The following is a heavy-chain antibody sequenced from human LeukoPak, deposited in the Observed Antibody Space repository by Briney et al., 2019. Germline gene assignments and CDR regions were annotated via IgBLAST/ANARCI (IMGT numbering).Heavy chain of an antibody. CDR1: GFTVSSNY. CDR3: ARTDIVGAKEYYFDF. V-gene: IGHV3-53*01. CDR2: IYSGGST. J-gene: IGHJ4*02. D-gene: IGHD1-26*01. Sequence: GGSLRLSCAASGFTVSSNYMSWVRQAPGKGLEWVSVIYSGGSTYYADSVKGRFTISRDNSKNTLYLQMNSLRAEDTAVYYCARTDIVGAKEYYFDFWGQGTLVTVSS.